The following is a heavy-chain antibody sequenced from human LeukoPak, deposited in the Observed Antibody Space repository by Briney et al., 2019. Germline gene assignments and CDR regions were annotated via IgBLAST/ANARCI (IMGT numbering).Heavy chain of an antibody. CDR1: GFTFSSYS. D-gene: IGHD6-19*01. J-gene: IGHJ4*02. CDR3: ARGIAVAGTDY. Sequence: GGSLRLSCAASGFTFSSYSMNWVRQAPGKGLEWVAVISYDGSNKYYADSVKGRFTISRDNSKNTLYLQMNSLRAEDTAVYYCARGIAVAGTDYWGQGTLVTVSS. V-gene: IGHV3-30*03. CDR2: ISYDGSNK.